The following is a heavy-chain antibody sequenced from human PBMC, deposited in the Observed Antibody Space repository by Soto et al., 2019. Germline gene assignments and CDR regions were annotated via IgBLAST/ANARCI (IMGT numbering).Heavy chain of an antibody. V-gene: IGHV3-53*01. CDR1: GFTVSSNY. Sequence: PGGSLRLSCAASGFTVSSNYISWVRQAPGKGLEWVSVIYSGGSTYYADSVKGRFTISRDNSKNTLYLQMNSLRAEDTAVYYCLSNGYPLVANRRAQANDYWGQGTLVTVSS. CDR3: LSNGYPLVANRRAQANDY. D-gene: IGHD3-22*01. J-gene: IGHJ4*02. CDR2: IYSGGST.